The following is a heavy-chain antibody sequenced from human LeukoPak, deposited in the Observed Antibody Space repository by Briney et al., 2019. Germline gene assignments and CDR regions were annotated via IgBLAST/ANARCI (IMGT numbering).Heavy chain of an antibody. V-gene: IGHV4-4*02. J-gene: IGHJ5*02. Sequence: SGTLSLTCAVSGGSISSSNWWSWVRQPPGQGLEWIGEIYHSGSTNYNPSLKSRVTISVDKSKNQFSLKLSSVTAADTAVYYCARDGSYYDILTGYYHNWFDPWGQGTLVTVSS. CDR1: GGSISSSNW. CDR2: IYHSGST. CDR3: ARDGSYYDILTGYYHNWFDP. D-gene: IGHD3-9*01.